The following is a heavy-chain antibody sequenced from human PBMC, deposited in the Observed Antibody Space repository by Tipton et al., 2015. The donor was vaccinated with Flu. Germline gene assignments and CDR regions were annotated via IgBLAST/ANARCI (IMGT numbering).Heavy chain of an antibody. V-gene: IGHV4-59*01. Sequence: TLSLTCTVSGGSISSYYWSWIRQPPGKGLEWIGYIYYSGSTNYNPSLKSRVTISVDTSKNQFSLKLSSVTAADTAVYYCARGYHGDFDYWGQGTLVTVSS. CDR2: IYYSGST. J-gene: IGHJ4*02. CDR1: GGSISSYY. D-gene: IGHD4-17*01. CDR3: ARGYHGDFDY.